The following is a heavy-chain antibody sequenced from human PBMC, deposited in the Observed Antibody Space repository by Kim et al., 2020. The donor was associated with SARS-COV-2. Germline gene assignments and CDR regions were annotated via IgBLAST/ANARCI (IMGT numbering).Heavy chain of an antibody. CDR3: ARSAGNNWFDP. D-gene: IGHD6-13*01. V-gene: IGHV4-34*01. CDR1: GGSFSGYY. Sequence: SETLSLTCAVSGGSFSGYYWSWIRQPTGKGLEWIGEINHSGSTNYNASLKSRVTISVDTSKNQFSLKLSSVTAADTAVYYCARSAGNNWFDPWGQGTLVTVSS. CDR2: INHSGST. J-gene: IGHJ5*02.